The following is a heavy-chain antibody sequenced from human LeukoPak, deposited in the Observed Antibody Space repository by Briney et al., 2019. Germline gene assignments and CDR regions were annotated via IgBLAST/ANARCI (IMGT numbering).Heavy chain of an antibody. CDR2: ISYDGSNK. J-gene: IGHJ4*02. V-gene: IGHV3-30-3*01. D-gene: IGHD1-26*01. CDR3: ARDRVGATDYFDY. CDR1: GFTFSSYA. Sequence: GGSLRLSCAASGFTFSSYAMHWVRQAPGKGLEWVAVISYDGSNKYSADSVKGRFTISRDNSKNMLYLQMNSLRAEDTAVYYCARDRVGATDYFDYRGQGTLVTVSS.